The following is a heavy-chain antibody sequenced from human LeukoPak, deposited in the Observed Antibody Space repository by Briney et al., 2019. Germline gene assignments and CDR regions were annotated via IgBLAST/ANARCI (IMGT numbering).Heavy chain of an antibody. CDR1: GGSISSYY. CDR2: IYTSGST. V-gene: IGHV4-4*07. Sequence: SETLSLTCTVSGGSISSYYWSWIRQPAGKGLEWVGRIYTSGSTNYNPSLKSRVTMSVDTSKNQFSLKLSSVTAADTAVYYCARDSSVRDIDAFDIWGQGTMVTVSS. J-gene: IGHJ3*02. CDR3: ARDSSVRDIDAFDI.